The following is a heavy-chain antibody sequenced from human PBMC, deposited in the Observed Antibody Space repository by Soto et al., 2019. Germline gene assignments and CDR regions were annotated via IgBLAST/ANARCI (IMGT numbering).Heavy chain of an antibody. J-gene: IGHJ5*02. CDR1: GYTFTSYG. CDR2: SSAYNGNT. D-gene: IGHD6-19*01. CDR3: ARVKASGWLNWFDP. Sequence: QVQLVQSGAEVKKPGASVKVSCKASGYTFTSYGISWVRXXXXXXXXXMGWSSAYNGNTNYAQKLXGRVTMTTDTSTSTAYMELRSLRSXXTXVYXCARVKASGWLNWFDPWGQGTLVTVSS. V-gene: IGHV1-18*01.